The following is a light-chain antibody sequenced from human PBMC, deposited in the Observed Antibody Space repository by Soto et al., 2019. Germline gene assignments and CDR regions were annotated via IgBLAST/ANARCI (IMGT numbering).Light chain of an antibody. Sequence: DTQMTQSPSSLSASIGDRVTITCRASQSISSYLNWYQQNPGKAPKLLIYAASNLQSGVPSRFSGTGSGTDFTLTISSLQPEDFATYYCQQSSGIPYTFGQGTKLEIK. CDR2: AAS. J-gene: IGKJ2*01. CDR1: QSISSY. V-gene: IGKV1-39*01. CDR3: QQSSGIPYT.